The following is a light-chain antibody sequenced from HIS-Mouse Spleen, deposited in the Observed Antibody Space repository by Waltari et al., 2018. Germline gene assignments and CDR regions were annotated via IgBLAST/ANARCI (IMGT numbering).Light chain of an antibody. CDR2: DDS. CDR3: QVWDSSSDRNWV. Sequence: SYVLTQPPSVSVAPGQTARITCGGNNIGSKSVHWYQQKPGQAPVLVVYDDSDRPYGIPGRFSGSNSGNTATLTISRVEAGDEADYYCQVWDSSSDRNWVFGGGTKLTVL. CDR1: NIGSKS. J-gene: IGLJ3*02. V-gene: IGLV3-21*02.